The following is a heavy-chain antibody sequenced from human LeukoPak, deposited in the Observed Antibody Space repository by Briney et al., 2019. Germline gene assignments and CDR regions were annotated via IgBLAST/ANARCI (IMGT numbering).Heavy chain of an antibody. D-gene: IGHD2-2*03. CDR3: VKTITGYCSSTSCYPYYFDY. CDR2: ISSSSGTI. Sequence: GGSLRLSCAASGFTFSSYSMNWVRQAPGKGLEWVSYISSSSGTIYYANSVKGRFTISRDNAKNSLYLQMNSLRAEDTAVYYCVKTITGYCSSTSCYPYYFDYWGQGTLVTVSS. CDR1: GFTFSSYS. V-gene: IGHV3-48*04. J-gene: IGHJ4*02.